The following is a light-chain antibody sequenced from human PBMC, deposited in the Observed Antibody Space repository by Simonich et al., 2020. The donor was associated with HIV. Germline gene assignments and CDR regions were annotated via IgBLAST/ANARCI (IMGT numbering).Light chain of an antibody. V-gene: IGLV2-14*03. CDR1: SSDVGGYNY. J-gene: IGLJ1*01. CDR2: DVR. CDR3: SSYTSSTTLDV. Sequence: QPALTQPASVSGSPGQSITISCTGTSSDVGGYNYVSWYQQHPGKAPKLLIYDVRNRPSGVSNRFSGSKSGNTASLTISGLQAEDEADYYCSSYTSSTTLDVFGTGTKVTVL.